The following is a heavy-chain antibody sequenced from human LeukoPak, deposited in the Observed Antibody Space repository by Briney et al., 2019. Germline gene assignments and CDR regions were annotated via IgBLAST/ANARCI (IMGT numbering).Heavy chain of an antibody. J-gene: IGHJ4*02. CDR1: GGSISSYY. V-gene: IGHV4-59*01. Sequence: SETLSLTCTVSGGSISSYYWSWIRQPPGKGVEWIAYLFYSGSTDYNPSLESRVTISVDTSKNQFSLKLRSVTAADTAVYYCATVAVIRGVTYFDYWGQGTLVTVSS. CDR3: ATVAVIRGVTYFDY. D-gene: IGHD3-10*01. CDR2: LFYSGST.